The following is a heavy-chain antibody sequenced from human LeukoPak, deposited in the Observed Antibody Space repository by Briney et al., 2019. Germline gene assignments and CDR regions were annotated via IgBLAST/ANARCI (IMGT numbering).Heavy chain of an antibody. CDR1: GFTFSTYG. CDR3: AKGYCSGSCYNGLDY. Sequence: QPGGSLRLSCAASGFTFSTYGMHWVRDAPGKGLDGVAFIRFDGTNKYYADSVKGRFAISRDSSKNTLYLQMNSLRAEATAVYYCAKGYCSGSCYNGLDYWGQGTLVTVPS. J-gene: IGHJ4*02. CDR2: IRFDGTNK. D-gene: IGHD2-15*01. V-gene: IGHV3-30*02.